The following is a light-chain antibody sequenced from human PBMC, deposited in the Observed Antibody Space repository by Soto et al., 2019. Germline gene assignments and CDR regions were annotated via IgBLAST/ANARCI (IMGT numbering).Light chain of an antibody. J-gene: IGKJ2*02. CDR1: QSVSNN. Sequence: EIVMTQSPATLSVSPGDRATLSCRASQSVSNNLAWYQQRPGQAPRLLIYGASTRATGIPARFSGGGSGTEFTLTISSLQSEDFAVYYCQQRGKWPSTFGPGTKVEMK. CDR2: GAS. CDR3: QQRGKWPST. V-gene: IGKV3-15*01.